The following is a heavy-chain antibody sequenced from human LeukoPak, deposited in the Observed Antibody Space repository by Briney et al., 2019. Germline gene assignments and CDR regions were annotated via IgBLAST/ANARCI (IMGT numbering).Heavy chain of an antibody. D-gene: IGHD5-24*01. V-gene: IGHV3-66*01. CDR2: IYSGGST. Sequence: GGSLRLSCAASGFTVSRNYMNWVRQAPGKGLEWVSVIYSGGSTYYADSVKGRFIISRDNSKNTLYLQMNSLRVEDTAVYYRARDHGYSRAFDIWGQGTMVTVSS. CDR1: GFTVSRNY. J-gene: IGHJ3*02. CDR3: ARDHGYSRAFDI.